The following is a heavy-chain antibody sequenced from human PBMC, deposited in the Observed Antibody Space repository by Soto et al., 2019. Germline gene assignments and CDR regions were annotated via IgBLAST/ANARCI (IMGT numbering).Heavy chain of an antibody. V-gene: IGHV1-18*01. Sequence: QVQLVQSGAVMKKPGASVKVSCKASGYTFTSHGISWVRQAPGQGLEWMGWISASNGDTNYAQKYQGRVTVTTGTSTSTGYMELRSLRSEDTAVYYCARMVRGSNIDYYHYMDVWGEGTTVTVSS. J-gene: IGHJ6*03. D-gene: IGHD3-10*01. CDR1: GYTFTSHG. CDR2: ISASNGDT. CDR3: ARMVRGSNIDYYHYMDV.